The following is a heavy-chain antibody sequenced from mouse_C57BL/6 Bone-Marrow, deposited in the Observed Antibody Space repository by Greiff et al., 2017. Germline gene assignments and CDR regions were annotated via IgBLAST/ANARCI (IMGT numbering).Heavy chain of an antibody. Sequence: QVQLQQSGPGLVQPSQSLSITCTVSGFSFTSYGVHWVRQSPGKGLEWLGVIWSGGSTDYNAAFISRLSISTDNSKSQVFFKKNSLQADDTAIYYCARNCLLYYDAMDYWGQGTSVTVSS. J-gene: IGHJ4*01. V-gene: IGHV2-2*01. CDR2: IWSGGST. D-gene: IGHD6-1*01. CDR3: ARNCLLYYDAMDY. CDR1: GFSFTSYG.